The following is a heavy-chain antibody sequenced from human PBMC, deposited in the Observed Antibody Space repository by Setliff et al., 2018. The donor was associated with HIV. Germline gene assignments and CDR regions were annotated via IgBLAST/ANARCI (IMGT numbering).Heavy chain of an antibody. Sequence: GGSLRLSCTASEFTFSNYWMDWARQSPEKGLERVDNIKQDGSQTYYVDSVRGRFTISRDNVKKSLYLQMNTLRAEDTAVYYGVPESTTFLNWGPGTQVTVSS. CDR1: EFTFSNYW. CDR3: VPESTTFLN. CDR2: IKQDGSQT. D-gene: IGHD1-26*01. J-gene: IGHJ4*02. V-gene: IGHV3-7*03.